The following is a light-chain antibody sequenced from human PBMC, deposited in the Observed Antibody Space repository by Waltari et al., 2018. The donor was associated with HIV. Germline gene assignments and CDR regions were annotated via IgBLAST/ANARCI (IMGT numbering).Light chain of an antibody. Sequence: SSELTQDPAVSVALGQTVKITCQGDNHRTYYASRYQQKPGQAPVLFSYGKNRRPSEIPDRFSSSASRNTASLIITGAQAEDEAEYYCKTRDRSGNLYVFGTGTTVTVL. CDR3: KTRDRSGNLYV. J-gene: IGLJ1*01. CDR1: NHRTYY. CDR2: GKN. V-gene: IGLV3-19*01.